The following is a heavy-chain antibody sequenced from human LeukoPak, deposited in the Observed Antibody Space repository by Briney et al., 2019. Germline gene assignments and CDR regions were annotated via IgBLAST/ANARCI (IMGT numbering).Heavy chain of an antibody. D-gene: IGHD7-27*01. V-gene: IGHV3-33*05. Sequence: GGSLRLPCAASGFTFSTYGMQWVRQAPGKGLEWVAVIVNDGGNAHYADSVRGRFTISRDNSKNTLYLQMNSLRAEDTAVYYCARDSITGDNSLDYWGRGTLVTVSS. CDR2: IVNDGGNA. J-gene: IGHJ4*02. CDR3: ARDSITGDNSLDY. CDR1: GFTFSTYG.